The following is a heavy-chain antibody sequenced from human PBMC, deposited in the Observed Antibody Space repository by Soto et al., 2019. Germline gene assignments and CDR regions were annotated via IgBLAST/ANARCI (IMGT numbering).Heavy chain of an antibody. Sequence: SETLSLTCAVYGGSFSGYYWSWIHQPPGKGLEWIGEINHSGSTNYNPSLKSRVTISVDTSKNQFSLKLSSVTAADTAVYYCARAPATRYFDWLLYAGYYYYYYGMDVWGQGTTVTVSS. V-gene: IGHV4-34*01. D-gene: IGHD3-9*01. J-gene: IGHJ6*02. CDR2: INHSGST. CDR1: GGSFSGYY. CDR3: ARAPATRYFDWLLYAGYYYYYYGMDV.